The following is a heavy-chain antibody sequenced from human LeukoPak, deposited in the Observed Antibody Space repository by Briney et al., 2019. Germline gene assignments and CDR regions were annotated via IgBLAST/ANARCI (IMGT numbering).Heavy chain of an antibody. CDR3: TTGGGGKGFDP. Sequence: GGSLRLSCTASGFTFSNAWMSWVRQAPGKGPEWVGRVKSKTDGGTPDYAAPVKGRFTISRDDSKNTLYLKKNSRKAEDTAVYYCTTGGGGKGFDPWGQGTLVTVSS. D-gene: IGHD3-16*01. CDR2: VKSKTDGGTP. V-gene: IGHV3-15*01. J-gene: IGHJ5*02. CDR1: GFTFSNAW.